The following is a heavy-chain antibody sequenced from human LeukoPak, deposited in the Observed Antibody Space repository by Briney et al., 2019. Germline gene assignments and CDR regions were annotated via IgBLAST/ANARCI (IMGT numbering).Heavy chain of an antibody. D-gene: IGHD3-22*01. J-gene: IGHJ4*02. CDR3: AGEHSGGYRFDY. V-gene: IGHV4-59*01. Sequence: KPSETLSLTCTVSGDSMSSYYWSWIRQPPGKGLEWIGYIYYSGSTNYNPSLKSRVAMSIDTSKNQFSLKLGFVTAADSAVYYCAGEHSGGYRFDYWGQGTLVTVSS. CDR1: GDSMSSYY. CDR2: IYYSGST.